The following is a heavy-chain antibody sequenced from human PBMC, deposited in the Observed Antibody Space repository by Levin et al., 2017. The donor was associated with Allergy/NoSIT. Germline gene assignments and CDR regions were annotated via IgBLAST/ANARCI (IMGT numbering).Heavy chain of an antibody. CDR2: ISSDGSIT. D-gene: IGHD6-6*01. J-gene: IGHJ5*02. CDR3: VRDRRRLGFDP. Sequence: GGSLRLSCAASGFTFSTYWMHWVRQAPGEGLVWVSLISSDGSITTSADSVKGRFPISRDNAKNTLYLQMNSLRGDDTAVYYCVRDRRRLGFDPWGQGTLVTVSS. V-gene: IGHV3-74*01. CDR1: GFTFSTYW.